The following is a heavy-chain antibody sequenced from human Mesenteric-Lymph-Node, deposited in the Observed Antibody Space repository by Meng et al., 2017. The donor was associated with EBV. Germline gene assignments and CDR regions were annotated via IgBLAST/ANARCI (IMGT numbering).Heavy chain of an antibody. CDR2: IMPIFDTT. Sequence: QVQLVQSGAELKTPXSSVKVXCKASGVTSNNYAITWVRQAPGQGLEWMGGIMPIFDTTDYAQRFQGRVTIAADRSTSTAYMELSSLRSEDMAVYYCALGTLRFLDWFDPWGQGPLVTVSS. D-gene: IGHD3-3*01. V-gene: IGHV1-69*06. J-gene: IGHJ5*02. CDR3: ALGTLRFLDWFDP. CDR1: GVTSNNYA.